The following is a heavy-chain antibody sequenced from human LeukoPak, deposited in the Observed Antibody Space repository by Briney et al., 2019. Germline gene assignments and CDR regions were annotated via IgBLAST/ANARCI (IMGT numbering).Heavy chain of an antibody. Sequence: PSQTLSLTCTVSGGSISSSNWWNWVRQPPGKGLEWIGGIYHSGSTNYNPSLKSRVTMSVDKSKNQFSLKLSSVTAADTAVYYCARDPHRRKVLQGRFDPWGQGTLVTVSS. CDR3: ARDPHRRKVLQGRFDP. D-gene: IGHD1-14*01. V-gene: IGHV4-4*02. CDR2: IYHSGST. J-gene: IGHJ5*02. CDR1: GGSISSSNW.